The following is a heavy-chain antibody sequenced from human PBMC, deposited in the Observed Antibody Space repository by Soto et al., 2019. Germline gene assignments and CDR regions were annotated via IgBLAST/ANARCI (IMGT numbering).Heavy chain of an antibody. D-gene: IGHD3-3*01. CDR1: GYTFTSYY. J-gene: IGHJ6*02. V-gene: IGHV1-46*01. CDR3: ARDQGLTTFGLYSMYYYGMDV. CDR2: INPSGGST. Sequence: ASVKVSCKASGYTFTSYYMHWVRQAPGQGLEWMGIINPSGGSTSYAQHLQGRVSLTTDTSTSTAYMDLRSLRSDDTAVYYCARDQGLTTFGLYSMYYYGMDVWGQGTTVTVSS.